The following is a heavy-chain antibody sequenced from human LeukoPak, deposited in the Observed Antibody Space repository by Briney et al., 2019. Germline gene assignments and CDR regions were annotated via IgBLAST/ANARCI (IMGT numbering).Heavy chain of an antibody. CDR2: ISYDGSNK. V-gene: IGHV3-30*18. CDR1: GFTFSSYG. Sequence: PGRSLRLSCAASGFTFSSYGMHWVRQDPGKGLEWVAVISYDGSNKYYADSVKGRFTISRDNSKNTLYLQMNSLRAEDTAVYYCAKEESGYDYVDFAVDYWGQGTLVTVSS. CDR3: AKEESGYDYVDFAVDY. D-gene: IGHD5-12*01. J-gene: IGHJ4*02.